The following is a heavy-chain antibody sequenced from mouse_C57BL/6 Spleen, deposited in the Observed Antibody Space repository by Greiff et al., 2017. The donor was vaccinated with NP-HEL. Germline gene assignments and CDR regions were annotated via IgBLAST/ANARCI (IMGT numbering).Heavy chain of an antibody. D-gene: IGHD1-1*01. CDR3: AREGDYYGKGYAMDY. J-gene: IGHJ4*01. V-gene: IGHV1-61*01. CDR1: GYTFTSYW. CDR2: IYPSDSET. Sequence: VQLQQPGAELVRPGSSVKLSCKASGYTFTSYWMDWVKQRPGQGLEWIGNIYPSDSETHYNQKFKDKATLTVDKSSSTAYMQLSSLTSEDSAVYYCAREGDYYGKGYAMDYWGQGTSVTVSS.